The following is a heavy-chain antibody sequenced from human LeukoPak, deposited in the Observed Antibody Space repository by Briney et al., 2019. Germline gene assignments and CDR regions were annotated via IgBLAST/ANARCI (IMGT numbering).Heavy chain of an antibody. V-gene: IGHV1-8*01. J-gene: IGHJ4*02. D-gene: IGHD3-22*01. CDR1: GYTFTSYD. CDR3: ARSGITKIVDGDDY. CDR2: MNPNSGNT. Sequence: ASVKVSCKASGYTFTSYDINWVRQATGQGLEWMGWMNPNSGNTGYAQKFQGRVTMTRNTSISTAYMELSSLRSEDTAVYYCARSGITKIVDGDDYWGQGTLVTVSS.